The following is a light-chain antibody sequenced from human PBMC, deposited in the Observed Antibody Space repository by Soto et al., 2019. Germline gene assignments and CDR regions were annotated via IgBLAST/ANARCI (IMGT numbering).Light chain of an antibody. V-gene: IGKV3-20*01. CDR3: HQYGRAPRT. CDR1: ESVSNSY. CDR2: AAS. Sequence: EIVLTQSPGTLSLSPGERATLSCRASESVSNSYLAWYQQKPGQAPRLLIYAASTRATGIPERFSGSGSGTDFTLTISRLEPEDLAVYYCHQYGRAPRTFGQGTRWIS. J-gene: IGKJ1*01.